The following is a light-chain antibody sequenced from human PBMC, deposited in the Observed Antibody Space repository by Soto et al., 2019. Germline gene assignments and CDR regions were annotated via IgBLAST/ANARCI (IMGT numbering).Light chain of an antibody. CDR1: NIGSKS. J-gene: IGLJ2*01. CDR3: QVWDRSVV. Sequence: SYELTQPPSVSVAPGETARMTCAGNNIGSKSVHWYQQKAGQAPLLVIYSHGDRPSGNPERFSTSNSGNTATLTISRVDAADEADYYCQVWDRSVVFGGGTKVTVL. CDR2: SHG. V-gene: IGLV3-21*01.